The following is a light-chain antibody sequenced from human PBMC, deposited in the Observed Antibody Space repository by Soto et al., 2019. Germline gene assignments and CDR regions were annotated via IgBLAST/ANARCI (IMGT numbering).Light chain of an antibody. J-gene: IGLJ2*01. Sequence: QSVLTQPPSASGTPGQRVTISCSGSSSNIGSHYVYWYQQLPGAAPKLLMYRSNQRPSGVPDRFSGSKSGTSASLAISGLRSEDEADYYCAAWDDSLSGVVFGGGTQLTVL. CDR2: RSN. CDR3: AAWDDSLSGVV. V-gene: IGLV1-47*01. CDR1: SSNIGSHY.